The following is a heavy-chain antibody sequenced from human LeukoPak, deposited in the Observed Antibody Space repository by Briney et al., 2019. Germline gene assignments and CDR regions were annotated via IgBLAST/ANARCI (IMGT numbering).Heavy chain of an antibody. D-gene: IGHD3-16*02. CDR2: MNPNSGNT. V-gene: IGHV1-8*01. J-gene: IGHJ6*03. CDR1: GYTFTSYD. CDR3: ARTDYDYVWGSYRYYYYYMDV. Sequence: ASVTVSCKASGYTFTSYDINWVRQATGQGLEWMGWMNPNSGNTGYAQKFQGRVTMTRNTSISTAYMELSSLRSEDTAVYYCARTDYDYVWGSYRYYYYYMDVWGKGTTVTVSS.